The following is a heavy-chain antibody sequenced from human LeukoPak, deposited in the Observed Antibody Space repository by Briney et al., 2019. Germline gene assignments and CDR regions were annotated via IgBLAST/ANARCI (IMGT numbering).Heavy chain of an antibody. D-gene: IGHD1-26*01. CDR1: GGSISSGGYY. Sequence: SQTLSLTCTVSGGSISSGGYYWSWIRQHPGKGLEWIGYIYYSGSTYYNPSPKSRVTISVDTSKNPFSLKLSSVTAADTAVYYCARVGVDSGRGRAENWGQGTLVTVSS. V-gene: IGHV4-31*03. CDR2: IYYSGST. CDR3: ARVGVDSGRGRAEN. J-gene: IGHJ4*02.